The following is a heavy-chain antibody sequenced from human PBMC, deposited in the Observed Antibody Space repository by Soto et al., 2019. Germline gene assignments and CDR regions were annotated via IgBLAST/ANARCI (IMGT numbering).Heavy chain of an antibody. J-gene: IGHJ4*02. CDR2: TYYRSKWYN. D-gene: IGHD3-10*01. Sequence: SQTLSLTCAISGDSVSSNSATWNWIRQSPSRGLEWLGRTYYRSKWYNEYAASVQSRITINPDTSKNQFSLQVNSVTPEDTAVYYCSRDGPDSNWFFDYCAQGTLVTVSS. CDR3: SRDGPDSNWFFDY. CDR1: GDSVSSNSAT. V-gene: IGHV6-1*01.